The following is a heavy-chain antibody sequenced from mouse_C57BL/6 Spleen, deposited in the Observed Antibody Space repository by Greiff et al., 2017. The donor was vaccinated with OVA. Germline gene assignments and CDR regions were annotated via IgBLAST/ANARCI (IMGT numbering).Heavy chain of an antibody. J-gene: IGHJ1*03. D-gene: IGHD2-3*01. CDR2: IHPNSGST. CDR1: GYTFTSYW. V-gene: IGHV1-64*01. CDR3: AKGYYFYWYVDV. Sequence: VKLQQPGAELVKPGASVKLSCKASGYTFTSYWMHWVKQRPGQGLEWIGMIHPNSGSTNYNEKFKSKATLTVDNSSSTAYMQLSSLTSEDSAFYYCAKGYYFYWYVDVWGTGTTVTVSS.